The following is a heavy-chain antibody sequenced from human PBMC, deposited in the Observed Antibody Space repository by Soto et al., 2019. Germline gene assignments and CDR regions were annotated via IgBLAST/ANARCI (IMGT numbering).Heavy chain of an antibody. V-gene: IGHV3-33*01. Sequence: GGSLRLSCAASGFTFSSYGMHWVRQAPGKGLEWVAVIWYDGSNKYYADSVKGRFTISRDNSKNTLYLQMNSLRAEDTAVYYCARDGGDVDTAMDTYYFDYWGQGTLVTVSS. CDR2: IWYDGSNK. CDR1: GFTFSSYG. CDR3: ARDGGDVDTAMDTYYFDY. D-gene: IGHD5-18*01. J-gene: IGHJ4*02.